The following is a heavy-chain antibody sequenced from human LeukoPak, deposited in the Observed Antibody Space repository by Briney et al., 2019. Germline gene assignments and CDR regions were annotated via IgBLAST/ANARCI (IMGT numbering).Heavy chain of an antibody. CDR3: TRTWGSGWYVDY. Sequence: PGGSLRLSCAASGFTVSTNYMSWVRQAPGKGLEWVSVIYSGGGTYYADSVKGRFTISRDNSKNTLYLQMNSLKTEDTAVYYCTRTWGSGWYVDYWGQGTLVTVS. CDR2: IYSGGGT. J-gene: IGHJ4*02. V-gene: IGHV3-53*01. D-gene: IGHD6-19*01. CDR1: GFTVSTNY.